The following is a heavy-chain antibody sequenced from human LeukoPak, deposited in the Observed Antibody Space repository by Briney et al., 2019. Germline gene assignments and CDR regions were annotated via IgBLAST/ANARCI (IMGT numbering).Heavy chain of an antibody. Sequence: ASVKVSCKASGYTFTSYGISWVRQAPGQGLEWMGWISPNNGDTNYARKLQGRVTMTTDTSSTTAYMELRSLRSDDTAVYYCARDVSSSGWFWSFFGHWGQGTPVTVSS. J-gene: IGHJ4*02. CDR1: GYTFTSYG. V-gene: IGHV1-18*01. CDR2: ISPNNGDT. D-gene: IGHD6-19*01. CDR3: ARDVSSSGWFWSFFGH.